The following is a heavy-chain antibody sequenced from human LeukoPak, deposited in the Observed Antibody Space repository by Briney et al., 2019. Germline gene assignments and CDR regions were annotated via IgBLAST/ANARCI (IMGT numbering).Heavy chain of an antibody. V-gene: IGHV3-11*04. CDR3: ATEKVGPNLYYFDY. D-gene: IGHD1-26*01. CDR2: ISTGGGAI. J-gene: IGHJ4*02. Sequence: GGSLRLSCAASGFTFSDYYMNWIRQTPGKGLEWVSYISTGGGAIYYADSVKGRFTISRDNAKNSLYLQMKSLRAEDTAVYYCATEKVGPNLYYFDYWGQGALVTVSA. CDR1: GFTFSDYY.